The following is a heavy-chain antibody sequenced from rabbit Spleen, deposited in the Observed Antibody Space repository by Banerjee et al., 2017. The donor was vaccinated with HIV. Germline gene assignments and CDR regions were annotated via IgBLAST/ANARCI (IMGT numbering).Heavy chain of an antibody. J-gene: IGHJ6*01. CDR1: VVFFSNSSY. V-gene: IGHV1S45*01. Sequence: QEQLEESGGDLENPGSPLTLSCTASVVFFSNSSYMCWVRQAPGEGLEWIECIDAGSSGFAYCATCALGLFKISTITSTLVPLQMTRPDTAASASYFCATATSTSFTGYGLDLWGQGTLVTVS. CDR2: IDAGSSGFA. CDR3: ATATSTSFTGYGLDL. D-gene: IGHD1-1*01.